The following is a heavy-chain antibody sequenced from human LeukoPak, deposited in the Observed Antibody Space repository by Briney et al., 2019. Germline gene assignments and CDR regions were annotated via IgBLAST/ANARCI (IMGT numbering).Heavy chain of an antibody. D-gene: IGHD3-10*01. CDR1: GFIFSNYN. CDR3: ARGSGGFDY. V-gene: IGHV3-48*02. Sequence: GGSLRLSCAASGFIFSNYNMNWVRQAPGKGLEWVSYISSSSSTIYNADSVRGRFTISRDNAKNSLYLQMNSLRDEDTAVYYCARGSGGFDYWGQGTLVTVSS. J-gene: IGHJ4*02. CDR2: ISSSSSTI.